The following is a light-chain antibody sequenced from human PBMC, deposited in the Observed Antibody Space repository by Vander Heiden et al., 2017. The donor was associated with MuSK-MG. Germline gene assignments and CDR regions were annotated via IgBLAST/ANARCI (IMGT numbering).Light chain of an antibody. Sequence: QSALTQPAAVSASPGQSITISCTGTSSDIGGHRYVSWYQQHPGKAPKLIIYEVSNRYSGVSDRFSGSKSGNRASLTISRLQPEDEGDYYCSSYTTFNTLLFGGGTKVTVL. V-gene: IGLV2-14*03. CDR1: SSDIGGHRY. CDR2: EVS. J-gene: IGLJ2*01. CDR3: SSYTTFNTLL.